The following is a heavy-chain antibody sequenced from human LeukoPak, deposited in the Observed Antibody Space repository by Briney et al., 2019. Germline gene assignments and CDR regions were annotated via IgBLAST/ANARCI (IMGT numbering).Heavy chain of an antibody. CDR2: TYYSGST. CDR1: GGSISSGTYF. V-gene: IGHV4-39*07. D-gene: IGHD3-10*01. CDR3: ARGGYYGSGNDFRFDP. J-gene: IGHJ5*02. Sequence: KPSETLSLTCIVSGGSISSGTYFWGWIRQSPGKGLEWIGNTYYSGSTYYNPSLKSRVTISVDTSKNQFSLKLNSVTAADTAVYYCARGGYYGSGNDFRFDPWGQGTLVTVSS.